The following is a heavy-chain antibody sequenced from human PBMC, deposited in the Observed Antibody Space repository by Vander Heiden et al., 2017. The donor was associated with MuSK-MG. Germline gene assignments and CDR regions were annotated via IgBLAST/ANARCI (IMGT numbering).Heavy chain of an antibody. D-gene: IGHD3-10*01. CDR2: IYYSGRT. V-gene: IGHV4-39*01. Sequence: QLQLQESGPGLVKPSETLSLTCPVSGGAISNNSCYWVWIRRRPLKGLEWIGRIYYSGRTYYTPSLKSRVTISGDTSENQFSLKLSSVTAADTAVYYCARLSMVRGVDYFDYWGQGTLVTVSS. J-gene: IGHJ4*02. CDR3: ARLSMVRGVDYFDY. CDR1: GGAISNNSCY.